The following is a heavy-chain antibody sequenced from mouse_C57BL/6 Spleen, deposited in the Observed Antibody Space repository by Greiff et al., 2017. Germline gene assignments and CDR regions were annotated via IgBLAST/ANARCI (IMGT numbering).Heavy chain of an antibody. V-gene: IGHV5-4*03. Sequence: EVMLVESGGGLVKPGGSLKLSCAASGFTFSSYAMSWVRQTPEKRLEWVATISDGGSYTYYPDNVKGRFTISRDNAKNNLYLQMSHLKSEDTAMYYCARGDYYGRGWYFDVWGTGTTVTVSS. CDR2: ISDGGSYT. CDR1: GFTFSSYA. D-gene: IGHD1-1*01. CDR3: ARGDYYGRGWYFDV. J-gene: IGHJ1*03.